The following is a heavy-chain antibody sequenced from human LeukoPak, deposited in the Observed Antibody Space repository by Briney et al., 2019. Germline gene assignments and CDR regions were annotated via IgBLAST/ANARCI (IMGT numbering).Heavy chain of an antibody. J-gene: IGHJ6*02. CDR2: IYYSGST. CDR1: GGSISSGGYY. D-gene: IGHD3-10*01. V-gene: IGHV4-31*03. CDR3: ARQGGETDYYYGMDV. Sequence: SETLSLTCTVSGGSISSGGYYWSWIRQHPGKGLEWIGYIYYSGSTYYNPSLKSRVTISVDTSKNQFSLKLSSVTAADTAVYYCARQGGETDYYYGMDVWGQGTTVTVSS.